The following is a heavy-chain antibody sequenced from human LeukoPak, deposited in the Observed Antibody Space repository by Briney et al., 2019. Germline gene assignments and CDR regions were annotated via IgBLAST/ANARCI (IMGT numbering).Heavy chain of an antibody. CDR1: GFTFSSYA. CDR2: ISGSGGST. D-gene: IGHD3-9*01. CDR3: AKGLLRYFDWLLGPLDY. J-gene: IGHJ4*02. Sequence: GGSLRLSCAASGFTFSSYAMSWVRQAPGKGLEWVSAISGSGGSTYYADSVKGRFTISRDNSKSTLYLQMNSLRAEDTAVYYCAKGLLRYFDWLLGPLDYWGQGTLVTVSS. V-gene: IGHV3-23*01.